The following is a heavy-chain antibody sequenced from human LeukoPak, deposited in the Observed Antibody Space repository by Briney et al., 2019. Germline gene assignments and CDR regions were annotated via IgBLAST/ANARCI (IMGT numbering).Heavy chain of an antibody. CDR1: QFTFNGSW. CDR3: AIWTSGNY. V-gene: IGHV3-7*01. Sequence: GGSLILSCADSQFTFNGSWMSWVRQAPGKGLEWVANMDPTGSQKRYVDSVRGRFTISKDNPGASLYLDMHSLRAEDTAIYYCAIWTSGNYWGQGTLVTVSS. D-gene: IGHD1-1*01. J-gene: IGHJ4*02. CDR2: MDPTGSQK.